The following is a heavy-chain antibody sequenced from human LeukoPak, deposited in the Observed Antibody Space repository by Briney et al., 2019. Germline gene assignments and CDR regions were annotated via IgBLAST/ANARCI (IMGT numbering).Heavy chain of an antibody. Sequence: SETLSLTCSVSGGSISLSYYYWGWIRQPPGKALEWIGSVYYSGTTSYNPSLKSRVTISVDMSKNHFSLKLSSVTAADTAVYYCARENYYGSGSYYNWFDYWGQGTLVTVSS. CDR2: VYYSGTT. CDR1: GGSISLSYYY. CDR3: ARENYYGSGSYYNWFDY. J-gene: IGHJ4*02. V-gene: IGHV4-39*07. D-gene: IGHD3-10*01.